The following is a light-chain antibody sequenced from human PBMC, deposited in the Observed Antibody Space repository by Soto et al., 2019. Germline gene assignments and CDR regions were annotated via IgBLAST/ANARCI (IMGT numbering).Light chain of an antibody. CDR2: EVS. CDR3: SSYAGSSTLVV. Sequence: QSVLTQPPSASGSPGQSVTISCTGTSGDVGGYNYVSWYQQHPGKAPKLMIYEVSRRPSGVPDRFSGSKSGNTASLTVSGLQAEDEADYYCSSYAGSSTLVVFGGGTKVTVL. CDR1: SGDVGGYNY. J-gene: IGLJ2*01. V-gene: IGLV2-8*01.